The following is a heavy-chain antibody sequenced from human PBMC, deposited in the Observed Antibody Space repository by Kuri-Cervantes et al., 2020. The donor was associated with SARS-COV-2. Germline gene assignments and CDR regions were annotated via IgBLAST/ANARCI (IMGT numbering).Heavy chain of an antibody. Sequence: SETLSLTCAVYGGSFSAYYWSWIRQPPGKGLEWIGEINHSGSTNYNPSLKSRVTISVDTSKNQFSLKLSSMTAADTAVYYCARGRSFVGNWGQGTLVTVSS. V-gene: IGHV4-34*01. CDR1: GGSFSAYY. J-gene: IGHJ4*02. CDR2: INHSGST. CDR3: ARGRSFVGN. D-gene: IGHD3-16*01.